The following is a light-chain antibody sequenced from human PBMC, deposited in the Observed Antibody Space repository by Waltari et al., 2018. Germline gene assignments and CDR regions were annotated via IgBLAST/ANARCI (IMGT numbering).Light chain of an antibody. V-gene: IGLV2-23*02. CDR3: CSYAGHSTYV. J-gene: IGLJ1*01. Sequence: QSALTQPASVSGSPGQSITISCTGTSSDVGNYNLFSWYQQHPGKAPKLMIYGVSMRPSGVSNRFSGSKSGNTASLTISGLQPEDETDYYCCSYAGHSTYVFGTGTKVTVL. CDR1: SSDVGNYNL. CDR2: GVS.